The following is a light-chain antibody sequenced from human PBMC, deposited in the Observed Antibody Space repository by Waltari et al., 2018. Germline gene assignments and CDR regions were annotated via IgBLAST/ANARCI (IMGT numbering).Light chain of an antibody. CDR3: AAWDDSLSTLL. Sequence: QSVLTQAPSASGTPGQRVPISCSGSSSTIGGTSYVYWYQQLPGTAPRLLIYRNNKRPSGVPDRFSGSKSGKSASLAISGLRSEDEADYYCAAWDDSLSTLLFGGGTKLTVL. CDR2: RNN. V-gene: IGLV1-47*01. CDR1: SSTIGGTSY. J-gene: IGLJ2*01.